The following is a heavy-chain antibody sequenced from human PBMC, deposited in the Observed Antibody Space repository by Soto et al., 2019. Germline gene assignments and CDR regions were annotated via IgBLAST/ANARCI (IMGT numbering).Heavy chain of an antibody. D-gene: IGHD5-12*01. CDR3: ARGEGGYNSGAFDI. Sequence: ASVKVSCKASGGTFSSYAISWVRQAPGQGLEWMGGIIPIFGTANYAQKFQGRVTITADESTSTVYMELSSLRSEDTAVYYCARGEGGYNSGAFDIWGQGTMVTVSS. V-gene: IGHV1-69*13. CDR1: GGTFSSYA. J-gene: IGHJ3*02. CDR2: IIPIFGTA.